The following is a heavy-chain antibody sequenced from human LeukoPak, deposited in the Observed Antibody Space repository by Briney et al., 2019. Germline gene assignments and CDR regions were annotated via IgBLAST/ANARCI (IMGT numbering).Heavy chain of an antibody. J-gene: IGHJ3*02. D-gene: IGHD5-12*01. CDR1: GDSVSSNSAA. V-gene: IGHV6-1*01. CDR3: ARGDIVATMGAFDI. CDR2: TYYRSKWYN. Sequence: SQTLSLTCAISGDSVSSNSAAWNWIRQSPSTGLEWLGRTYYRSKWYNDYAVSVKSRITINPDTSKNQFSLQLNSVTPEDTAVYYCARGDIVATMGAFDIWGQGTMVTVSS.